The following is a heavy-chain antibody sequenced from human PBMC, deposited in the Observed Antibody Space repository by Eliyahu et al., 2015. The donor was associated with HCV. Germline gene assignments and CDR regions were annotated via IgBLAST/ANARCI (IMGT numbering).Heavy chain of an antibody. J-gene: IGHJ3*02. CDR2: INPSGGSX. CDR1: GYTFTSYY. CDR3: ARDLLARISVVVTAINAFDI. D-gene: IGHD2-21*02. V-gene: IGHV1-46*03. Sequence: QVQLVQSGAEVKKPGASVKVSCKASGYTFTSYYXHWVRQAPGQGLEWMGIINPSGGSXSYAQKFQGRVTMTRDTSTSTVYMELSSLRSEDTAVYYCARDLLARISVVVTAINAFDIWGQGTMVTVFS.